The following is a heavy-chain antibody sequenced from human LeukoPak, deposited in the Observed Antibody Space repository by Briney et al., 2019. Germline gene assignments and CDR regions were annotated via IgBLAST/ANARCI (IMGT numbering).Heavy chain of an antibody. CDR3: ARAPEFSSGWLLDY. Sequence: SETLSLTCTVSGGSISSYYWSWIRQPAEKGLEWIGRIYISGSTNYNPSLTSRVTMSVDTSKNQFSLKLSSVTAADTAMYYCARAPEFSSGWLLDYWGQGTLVTVSS. V-gene: IGHV4-4*07. D-gene: IGHD6-19*01. J-gene: IGHJ4*02. CDR1: GGSISSYY. CDR2: IYISGST.